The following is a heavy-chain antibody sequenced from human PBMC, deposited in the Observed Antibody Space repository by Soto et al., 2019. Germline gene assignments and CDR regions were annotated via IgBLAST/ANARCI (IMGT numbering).Heavy chain of an antibody. J-gene: IGHJ4*02. CDR3: ARGYDSSGFYYDY. CDR1: GFTVSNNY. CDR2: IYSGGST. Sequence: EVQLVESGGGLVQPAGSLRLSCAASGFTVSNNYMTWVRQAPGKGLARVSVIYSGGSTYYADSVKGRFTLSRDNSKNTLYLQMSSLRTEDTAVDYCARGYDSSGFYYDYWGQGTLVTVSS. D-gene: IGHD3-22*01. V-gene: IGHV3-66*01.